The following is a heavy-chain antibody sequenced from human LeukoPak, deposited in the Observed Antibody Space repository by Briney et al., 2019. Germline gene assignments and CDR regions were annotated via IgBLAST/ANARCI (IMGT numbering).Heavy chain of an antibody. V-gene: IGHV4-34*01. CDR1: GGSSTNYF. CDR2: INRSAST. Sequence: SETLSLTCVLYGGSSTNYFWSWIRQPPGKGLEWIGEINRSASTNYNPSLKSRVTISLDTSKNQFSLKLSSVTAADTAVYYCARRGPPRTMLRGVKSGWFDPWGQGTLVTVSS. J-gene: IGHJ5*02. CDR3: ARRGPPRTMLRGVKSGWFDP. D-gene: IGHD3-10*01.